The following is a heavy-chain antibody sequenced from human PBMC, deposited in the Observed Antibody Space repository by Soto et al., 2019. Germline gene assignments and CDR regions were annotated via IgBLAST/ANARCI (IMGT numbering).Heavy chain of an antibody. V-gene: IGHV3-66*01. CDR1: GFTVNSNY. CDR2: IYSGDNT. Sequence: EVQLMESGGGLVQPGGSLRLSCAVSGFTVNSNYMSWVRQAPGKGLEWVSLIYSGDNTVYADSVKGRFTISRDNSKNTLCLQMTSLRAEDTAVYYCGSWSSGYYWDYWGRGTLVTVSS. CDR3: GSWSSGYYWDY. J-gene: IGHJ4*02. D-gene: IGHD3-22*01.